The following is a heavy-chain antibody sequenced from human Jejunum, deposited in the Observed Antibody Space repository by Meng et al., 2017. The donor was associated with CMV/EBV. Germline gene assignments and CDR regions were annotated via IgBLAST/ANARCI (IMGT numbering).Heavy chain of an antibody. Sequence: QIALKESGPTLVKPTQTLTLTRTFSGFSLTTSEVGVGWIRQAPGKALEFLALIYGDGDKRYSPSLHTRLSITKDTSKNQVVLIVTDMEPVDTATYYCAHSYCSAGTCYSFFHWGQGTLVTVSS. V-gene: IGHV2-5*02. CDR1: GFSLTTSEVG. CDR2: IYGDGDK. J-gene: IGHJ5*02. D-gene: IGHD2-15*01. CDR3: AHSYCSAGTCYSFFH.